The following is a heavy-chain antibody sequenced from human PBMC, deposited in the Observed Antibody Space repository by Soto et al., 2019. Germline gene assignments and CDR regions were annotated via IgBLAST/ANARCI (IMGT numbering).Heavy chain of an antibody. V-gene: IGHV1-3*04. Sequence: QVQLVQSGAEVKKPGASVKVSCKASGYTFTRYAMHWVRQAPGQRLEWMGWLNSGKGNTKYSEKFQGRVTITSDTSASTAYMDLSSLRSEDTAMYYCARAGDDCSAASCYVIDYWGQGTLVTVSS. D-gene: IGHD2-2*01. CDR1: GYTFTRYA. CDR3: ARAGDDCSAASCYVIDY. J-gene: IGHJ4*02. CDR2: LNSGKGNT.